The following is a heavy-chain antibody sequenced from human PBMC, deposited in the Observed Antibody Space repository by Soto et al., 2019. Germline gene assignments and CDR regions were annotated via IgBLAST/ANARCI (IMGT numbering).Heavy chain of an antibody. CDR3: ARSGYSYGPNPLLY. CDR2: IYYSGST. D-gene: IGHD5-18*01. J-gene: IGHJ4*02. CDR1: GDCISSGGYY. Sequence: SETLSLTCTVSGDCISSGGYYWSWIRQHPGKGLEWIGYIYYSGSTYYNPSLKSRVTISVDTSKNQFSLKLSSVTAADTAVYYCARSGYSYGPNPLLYWGQGTLVTVSS. V-gene: IGHV4-31*03.